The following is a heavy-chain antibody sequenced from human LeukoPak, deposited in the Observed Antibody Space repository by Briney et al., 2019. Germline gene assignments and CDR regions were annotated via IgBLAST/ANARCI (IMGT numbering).Heavy chain of an antibody. J-gene: IGHJ4*02. CDR3: ARSPDSFGISGLLGY. CDR1: GFTFSSYA. D-gene: IGHD5-18*01. CDR2: ISYDGSNK. V-gene: IGHV3-30*03. Sequence: GGSLRLSCAASGFTFSSYAMSWVRQAPGKGLEWVAVISYDGSNKYYADSVKGRFTISRDNSKNTLYLQMNSLRAEDTAVYYCARSPDSFGISGLLGYWGQGTLVTVSS.